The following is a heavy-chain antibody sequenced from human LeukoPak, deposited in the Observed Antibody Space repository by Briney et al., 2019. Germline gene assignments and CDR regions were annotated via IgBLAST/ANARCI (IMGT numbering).Heavy chain of an antibody. J-gene: IGHJ4*02. CDR1: GGTFSSYA. V-gene: IGHV1-69*05. D-gene: IGHD3-3*01. CDR3: AREGIFGARSQAH. CDR2: IIPIFGTA. Sequence: SVKVSCKASGGTFSSYAISWVRQAPGQGLEWMGGIIPIFGTANYAQKFQGRVTITTDESTSTAYMELSSLRSEDTAVYYCAREGIFGARSQAHWGQGTLVTVPS.